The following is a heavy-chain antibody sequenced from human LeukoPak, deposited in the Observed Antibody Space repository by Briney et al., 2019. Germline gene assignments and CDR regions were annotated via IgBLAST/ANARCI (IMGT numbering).Heavy chain of an antibody. CDR1: GFSLSSYS. V-gene: IGHV3-23*01. CDR3: AKDHSSGWFRPFDY. J-gene: IGHJ4*02. CDR2: ISGSAGNT. D-gene: IGHD6-19*01. Sequence: GGSLRLSCAASGFSLSSYSMSWVRQAPGKGLEWVSLISGSAGNTHYADSVKGRFTISRDNSKNTLYLQMNSLRAEDTAVYYCAKDHSSGWFRPFDYWGQGTLVTVSS.